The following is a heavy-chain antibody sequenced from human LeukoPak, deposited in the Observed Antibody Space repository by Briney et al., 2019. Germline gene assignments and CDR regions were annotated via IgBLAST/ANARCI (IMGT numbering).Heavy chain of an antibody. V-gene: IGHV1-2*02. CDR3: ARRHYDSSGYYNAFDI. CDR2: INPNSGGT. J-gene: IGHJ3*02. CDR1: GYTFTGFH. Sequence: ASVKVSCKASGYTFTGFHMHWVRQAPGQGLEWMGWINPNSGGTNYAQKFQGRVTMTRDTSISTAYMELSRLRSDDTAVYYCARRHYDSSGYYNAFDIWGQGTMVTVSS. D-gene: IGHD3-22*01.